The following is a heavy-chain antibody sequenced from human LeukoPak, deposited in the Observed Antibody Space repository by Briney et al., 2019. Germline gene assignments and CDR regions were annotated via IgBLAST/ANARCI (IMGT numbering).Heavy chain of an antibody. CDR3: ARHGPYGSGSYYNVEFPNWFDP. CDR2: IYYNGST. D-gene: IGHD3-10*01. Sequence: SETLSLTCTVSGGSISSSSYYWGWIRQPPGKGLEWIGSIYYNGSTYYNPSLKSRVTISVDTSKNQFSLKLSSVTAADTAVYYCARHGPYGSGSYYNVEFPNWFDPWGQGTLVTVSS. CDR1: GGSISSSSYY. J-gene: IGHJ5*02. V-gene: IGHV4-39*01.